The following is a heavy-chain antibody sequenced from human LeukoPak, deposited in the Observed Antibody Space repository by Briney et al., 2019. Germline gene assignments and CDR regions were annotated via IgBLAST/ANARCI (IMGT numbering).Heavy chain of an antibody. CDR1: GFSRSSYA. V-gene: IGHV3-30-3*01. D-gene: IGHD1-26*01. Sequence: GGSLRLSCEASGFSRSSYAFHWVRQAPGKGLGWVSFVSFDGRNKNYADSVRGRFTISRDNSKNTLYLQMNSVTYEDTAVYFCVRIVGHTTTDFWGQGTIVTVSS. CDR2: VSFDGRNK. J-gene: IGHJ4*02. CDR3: VRIVGHTTTDF.